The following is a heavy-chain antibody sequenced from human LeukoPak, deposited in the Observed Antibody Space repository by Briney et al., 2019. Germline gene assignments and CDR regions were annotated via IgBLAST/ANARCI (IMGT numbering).Heavy chain of an antibody. V-gene: IGHV3-48*03. CDR3: ARSAAAVVYWFDP. CDR1: GFNFSSYE. J-gene: IGHJ5*02. CDR2: ISSSGSTI. D-gene: IGHD6-13*01. Sequence: PGVSRRLSCAASGFNFSSYEMKWVRQAPGEGREWVSYISSSGSTIHYADSLKGRFTISRDNAKNSLYLQMTSLRAEDTAVYYCARSAAAVVYWFDPWGQGTLVTVSS.